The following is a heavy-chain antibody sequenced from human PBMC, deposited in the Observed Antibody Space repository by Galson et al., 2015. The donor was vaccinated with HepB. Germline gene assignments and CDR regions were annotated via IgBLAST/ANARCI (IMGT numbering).Heavy chain of an antibody. Sequence: SLRLSCAASGFMSSNYAMSWVRQAPGKGLEWVSAISGSDGSTYYPDSVKGRFTISRDNSENTLYLQMSSLRADDTAVYYCAKVGGYSLLDAFDVWGQGTMVTVSS. J-gene: IGHJ3*01. CDR3: AKVGGYSLLDAFDV. V-gene: IGHV3-23*01. CDR1: GFMSSNYA. D-gene: IGHD4-11*01. CDR2: ISGSDGST.